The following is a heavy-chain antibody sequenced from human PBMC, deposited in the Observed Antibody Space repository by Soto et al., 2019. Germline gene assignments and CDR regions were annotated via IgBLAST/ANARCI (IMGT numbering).Heavy chain of an antibody. J-gene: IGHJ3*02. CDR3: ARELLFYDSDGFSWDDAFDI. CDR1: GGSLSSSAYS. D-gene: IGHD3-22*01. V-gene: IGHV4-30-2*01. Sequence: PSETLSITCAVSGGSLSSSAYSWSWIRQPPGKGLEWIGFIYQSGSTYYNPSLKSRVTMSLDRPKNQFSLKLSSVTAADTAVYYCARELLFYDSDGFSWDDAFDIWGQGTMVTVSS. CDR2: IYQSGST.